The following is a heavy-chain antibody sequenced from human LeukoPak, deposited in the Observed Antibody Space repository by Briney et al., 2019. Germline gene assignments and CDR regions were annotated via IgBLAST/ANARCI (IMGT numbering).Heavy chain of an antibody. D-gene: IGHD3-10*01. CDR2: IKQDGSEK. CDR1: GFTFTSYW. J-gene: IGHJ4*02. Sequence: GGSLRLSCAASGFTFTSYWMNWVRQAPGKGLEWVANIKQDGSEKYYVDSLKGRFTISRDNAKNSLFLQMNSLRAEDTAVYYCARGLIVRGVIVGSLFDSWGQGTLVTVSS. CDR3: ARGLIVRGVIVGSLFDS. V-gene: IGHV3-7*01.